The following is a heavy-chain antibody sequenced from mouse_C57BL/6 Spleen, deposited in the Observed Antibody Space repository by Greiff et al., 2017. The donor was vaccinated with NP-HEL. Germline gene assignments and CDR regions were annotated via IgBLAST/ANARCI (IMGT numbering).Heavy chain of an antibody. V-gene: IGHV1-82*01. CDR1: GYAFSSSC. CDR2: IYPGGGDT. J-gene: IGHJ2*01. D-gene: IGHD2-2*01. CDR3: AKEGALWLRGLDC. Sequence: QVQLKESGPELVKPGASVKISCKASGYAFSSSCMNWVKQRPGKGLEWIGWIYPGGGDTNYNEKFKGKATLTADKSSSTAYMQLSSLTSEDSAVYLCAKEGALWLRGLDCWGQGTTLTVSS.